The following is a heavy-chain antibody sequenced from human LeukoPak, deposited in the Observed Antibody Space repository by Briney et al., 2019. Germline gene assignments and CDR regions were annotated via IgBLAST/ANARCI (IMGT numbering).Heavy chain of an antibody. CDR3: AREGGFYRPLDY. CDR1: GGSITTTNW. CDR2: VHLDGRT. J-gene: IGHJ4*02. V-gene: IGHV4-4*02. Sequence: PSGTLSLTCGVSGGSITTTNWWTWVRQPPGKGLEWIGEVHLDGRTNYNPSLESRLTISVDLSENHISLRLTSVTAADTAVYYCAREGGFYRPLDYLGQGTLVTVSS. D-gene: IGHD3-3*01.